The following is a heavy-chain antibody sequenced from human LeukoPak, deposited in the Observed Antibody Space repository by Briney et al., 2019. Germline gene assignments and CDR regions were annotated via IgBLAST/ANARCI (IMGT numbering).Heavy chain of an antibody. J-gene: IGHJ4*02. CDR2: ISYDGSNK. CDR3: PKHSDRYSGSFDY. D-gene: IGHD1-26*01. V-gene: IGHV3-30*18. Sequence: GRSLRLSCAASGFTFSSYGMHWVRQAPGKGLEWVAVISYDGSNKYYADSVKGRFTISRDNSKNTLYLQMNSLRAEDTAVYYCPKHSDRYSGSFDYWGQGSKVTVA. CDR1: GFTFSSYG.